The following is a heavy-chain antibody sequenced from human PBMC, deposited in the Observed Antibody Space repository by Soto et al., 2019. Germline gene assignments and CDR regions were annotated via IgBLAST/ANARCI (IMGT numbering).Heavy chain of an antibody. Sequence: VGSLRLSCAASGFTFSSYTMTWVRQAPGKGLEWVSSISGSSTYIYYAASARGRFTISRDDAKNSLYLQMNSLRAEDTAVYYCARDLVQWSFGYWGQGTLVTVSS. J-gene: IGHJ4*02. CDR1: GFTFSSYT. CDR2: ISGSSTYI. CDR3: ARDLVQWSFGY. V-gene: IGHV3-21*01. D-gene: IGHD2-8*01.